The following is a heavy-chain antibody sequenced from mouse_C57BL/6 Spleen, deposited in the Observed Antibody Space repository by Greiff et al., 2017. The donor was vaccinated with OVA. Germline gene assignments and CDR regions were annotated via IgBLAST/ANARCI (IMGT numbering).Heavy chain of an antibody. CDR1: GYSITSGYY. Sequence: EVQVVESGPGLVKPSQSLSLTCSVTGYSITSGYYWNWIRQFPGNKLEWMGYISYDGSNNYNPSLKNRISITRDTSKNQFFLKLNSVTTEDTATYYCARERGSSYPYYFDYWGQGTTLTVSS. J-gene: IGHJ2*01. CDR2: ISYDGSN. V-gene: IGHV3-6*01. CDR3: ARERGSSYPYYFDY. D-gene: IGHD1-1*01.